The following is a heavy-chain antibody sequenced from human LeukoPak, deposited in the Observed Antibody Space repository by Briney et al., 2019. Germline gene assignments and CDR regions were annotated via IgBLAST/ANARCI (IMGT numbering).Heavy chain of an antibody. D-gene: IGHD6-13*01. Sequence: SETLSLTCTVSGGSISSSSYYWGWIRQPPGKGLEWIGSIYYSGSTYYNPSLKSRVTISVDTSKNQFSLKLRSVTAADTAVYYCARPGIAAAGTAFDYWGQGTLVTVSS. CDR2: IYYSGST. J-gene: IGHJ4*02. CDR1: GGSISSSSYY. CDR3: ARPGIAAAGTAFDY. V-gene: IGHV4-39*01.